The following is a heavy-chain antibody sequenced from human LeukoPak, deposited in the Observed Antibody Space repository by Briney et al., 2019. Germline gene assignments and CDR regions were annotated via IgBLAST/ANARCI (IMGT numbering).Heavy chain of an antibody. V-gene: IGHV3-23*01. J-gene: IGHJ1*01. Sequence: GGSLRLSCVASGFTFSSYAMNWVRQAPGKGLDWVSAISGSGGNTYYADSMKGRFTISRDNSKNTLYLQMNSLRAEDTAVYYCAVGIAAAGRVVYFQHWGQGTLVTVSS. D-gene: IGHD6-13*01. CDR3: AVGIAAAGRVVYFQH. CDR2: ISGSGGNT. CDR1: GFTFSSYA.